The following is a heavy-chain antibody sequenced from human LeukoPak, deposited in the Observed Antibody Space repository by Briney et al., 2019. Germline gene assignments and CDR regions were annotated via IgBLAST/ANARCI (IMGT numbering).Heavy chain of an antibody. D-gene: IGHD3-3*01. J-gene: IGHJ5*02. Sequence: SQTLSLTCAVSGGSISSGGYSWSWIRQPPGKGLEWIGYIYYSGSTYYNPSLKSRVTISVDTSKNQFSLKLSSVTAADTAVYYCARDHYDFWSGYNWFDPWGQGTLVTVSS. CDR1: GGSISSGGYS. CDR2: IYYSGST. V-gene: IGHV4-30-4*07. CDR3: ARDHYDFWSGYNWFDP.